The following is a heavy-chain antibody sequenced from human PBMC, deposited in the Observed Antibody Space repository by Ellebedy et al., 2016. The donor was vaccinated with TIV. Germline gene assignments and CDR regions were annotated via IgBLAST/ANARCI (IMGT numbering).Heavy chain of an antibody. Sequence: SETLSLXCTVSGGSISSYYWSWIRQPPGKGLEWIGYIYYSGSTNYNPSLKSRVTISVDTSKNQFSLKLSSVTAADTAVYYCAKERHYDSSGYYYYYYYMDVWGKGTTVTVSS. J-gene: IGHJ6*03. D-gene: IGHD3-22*01. V-gene: IGHV4-59*01. CDR3: AKERHYDSSGYYYYYYYMDV. CDR2: IYYSGST. CDR1: GGSISSYY.